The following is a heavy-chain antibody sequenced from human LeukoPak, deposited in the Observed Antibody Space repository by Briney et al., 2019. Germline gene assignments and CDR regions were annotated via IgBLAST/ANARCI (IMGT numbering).Heavy chain of an antibody. D-gene: IGHD6-6*01. J-gene: IGHJ4*02. Sequence: PSETLSLTCTVSGGSISSYYWSWIRQPPGKGLEWIGYIYYSGSTNYNPSLKSRVTISVDTSKNQFSLKLSSVTAADTAVYYCLARPVSAPGFFDYWGQGTLVTVSS. CDR1: GGSISSYY. CDR2: IYYSGST. V-gene: IGHV4-59*01. CDR3: LARPVSAPGFFDY.